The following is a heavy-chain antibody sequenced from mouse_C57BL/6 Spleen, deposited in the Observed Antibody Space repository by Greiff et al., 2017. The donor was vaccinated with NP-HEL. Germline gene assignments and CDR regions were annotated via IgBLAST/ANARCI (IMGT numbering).Heavy chain of an antibody. V-gene: IGHV1-82*01. CDR1: GYAFSSSW. J-gene: IGHJ2*01. Sequence: VQLQQSGPELVKPGASVKISCKASGYAFSSSWMNWVKQRPGKGLEWIGRIYPGDGDTNYNGKFKGKATLTADKSSSTAYMQLSSLKSEDSAVYFCARYALATPYYFDYWGQGTTLTVSS. CDR3: ARYALATPYYFDY. CDR2: IYPGDGDT. D-gene: IGHD3-1*01.